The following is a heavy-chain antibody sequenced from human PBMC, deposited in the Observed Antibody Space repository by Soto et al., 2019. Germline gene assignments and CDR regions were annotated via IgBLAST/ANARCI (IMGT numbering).Heavy chain of an antibody. Sequence: QVQLVQSGAEVKKPGASVKVSCKASGYTFTSYDINWVRQATGQGLEWMGWMNPNSGNTGYAQKFQGRVTMTRNTSISTAYMELSSLRSEDTAVYYWAIFVVAAQPDWFDPWGQGTLVTVSS. CDR1: GYTFTSYD. D-gene: IGHD2-15*01. J-gene: IGHJ5*02. CDR3: AIFVVAAQPDWFDP. V-gene: IGHV1-8*01. CDR2: MNPNSGNT.